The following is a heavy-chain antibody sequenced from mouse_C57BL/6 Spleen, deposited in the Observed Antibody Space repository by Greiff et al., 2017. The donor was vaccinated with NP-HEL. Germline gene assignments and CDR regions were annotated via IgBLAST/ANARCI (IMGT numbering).Heavy chain of an antibody. V-gene: IGHV1-9*01. J-gene: IGHJ1*03. D-gene: IGHD2-4*01. Sequence: QVQLQQSGAELMKPGASVKLSCKATGYTFTGYWIEWVKQRPGHGLEWIGEILPGSGSTNYNEKFKGKATFTADTSSNTAYMQLSSLTTEDSAIYYCARGISYDDDYHWYFDVWGTGTPVTVSS. CDR2: ILPGSGST. CDR3: ARGISYDDDYHWYFDV. CDR1: GYTFTGYW.